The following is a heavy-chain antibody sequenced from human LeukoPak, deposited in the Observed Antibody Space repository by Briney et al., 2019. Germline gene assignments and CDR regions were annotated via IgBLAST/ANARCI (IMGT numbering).Heavy chain of an antibody. D-gene: IGHD2-21*02. V-gene: IGHV1-18*01. CDR3: ARDLLSSRPTDNYCGGDCLAFDY. CDR1: GYTFTSYG. Sequence: ASVKVSCKASGYTFTSYGISWVRQAPGQGLEWMGWISAYNGNTNYAQKLQGRVTMTTDTSTSTAYMELRSLRSDDTAVYYCARDLLSSRPTDNYCGGDCLAFDYWDQGTLVTVSS. CDR2: ISAYNGNT. J-gene: IGHJ4*02.